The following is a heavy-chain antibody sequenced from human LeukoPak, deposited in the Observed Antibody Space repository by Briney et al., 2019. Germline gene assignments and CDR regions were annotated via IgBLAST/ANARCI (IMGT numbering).Heavy chain of an antibody. Sequence: GASVKVSCKASGYTFTGYYMHWVRQAPGQGLEWMGWINPNSGGTNYAQKFQGWVTMTRDTSISTAYMELSRLRSDDTAVYYCARECEELGYCSSTSTDYWGQGTLVTVSS. V-gene: IGHV1-2*04. CDR2: INPNSGGT. D-gene: IGHD2-2*01. CDR3: ARECEELGYCSSTSTDY. J-gene: IGHJ4*02. CDR1: GYTFTGYY.